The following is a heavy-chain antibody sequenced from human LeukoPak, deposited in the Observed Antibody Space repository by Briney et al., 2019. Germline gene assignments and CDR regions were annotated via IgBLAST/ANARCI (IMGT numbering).Heavy chain of an antibody. J-gene: IGHJ4*02. CDR2: INHRGST. CDR3: ARGPLYYYDSSGYRDY. V-gene: IGHV4-34*01. Sequence: PSETLSLTCAVYGGSFSGYYWRGPRQPPGKGLEWIGEINHRGSTNYNPSLKRRVTISVDTSKNQFSLKLSSVTAADTAVYYCARGPLYYYDSSGYRDYWGQGTLVTVSS. CDR1: GGSFSGYY. D-gene: IGHD3-22*01.